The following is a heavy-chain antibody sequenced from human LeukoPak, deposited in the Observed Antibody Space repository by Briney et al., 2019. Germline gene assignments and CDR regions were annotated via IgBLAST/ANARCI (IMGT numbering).Heavy chain of an antibody. D-gene: IGHD3-10*02. Sequence: AGGSLRLSCAASGFTFSSYSMNWVRQAPGKVLEWVSYISSSGSTIYYADSVKGRFTISRDNAKNSLYLQMNSRRAEDTAVYYCAELGITMIGGVWGKGTTVTISS. CDR3: AELGITMIGGV. CDR2: ISSSGSTI. CDR1: GFTFSSYS. V-gene: IGHV3-48*04. J-gene: IGHJ6*04.